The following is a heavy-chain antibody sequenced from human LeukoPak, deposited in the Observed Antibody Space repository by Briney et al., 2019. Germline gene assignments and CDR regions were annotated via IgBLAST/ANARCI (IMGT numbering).Heavy chain of an antibody. V-gene: IGHV3-23*01. CDR1: GFTFSSYA. J-gene: IGHJ4*02. CDR2: FSGSGAGT. CDR3: ATQYGSSWRDYFDY. D-gene: IGHD6-13*01. Sequence: PGGSLRLSCAASGFTFSSYAMSWVRQAPGKGLEWVSAFSGSGAGTYSADSVKGRFTVSRDSSKNTLYLQMNNLRAEDTAVYYCATQYGSSWRDYFDYWGQGTLVTVSS.